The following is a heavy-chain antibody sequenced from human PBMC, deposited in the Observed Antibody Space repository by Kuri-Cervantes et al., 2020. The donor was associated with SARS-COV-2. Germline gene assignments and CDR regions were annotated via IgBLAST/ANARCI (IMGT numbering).Heavy chain of an antibody. CDR2: INWNSGSK. Sequence: SLKISCAASGFTFDDYAMHWVRQAPGKGLEWVSSINWNSGSKGYADSVKGRFTIPRDNSKNTLYLQMNSLRAEDTAVYYCAKDCDVWGKGTTVTVSS. CDR1: GFTFDDYA. V-gene: IGHV3-9*01. CDR3: AKDCDV. J-gene: IGHJ6*04.